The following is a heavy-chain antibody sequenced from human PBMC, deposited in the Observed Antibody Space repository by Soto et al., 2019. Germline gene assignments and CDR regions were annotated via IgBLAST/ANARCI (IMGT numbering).Heavy chain of an antibody. V-gene: IGHV4-39*02. CDR2: IDDGGNV. CDR1: SGSIDSLYH. J-gene: IGHJ4*02. D-gene: IGHD2-15*01. CDR3: AVTPPIEVDGPDL. Sequence: SETLALTCPVSSGSIDSLYHWVWIRQAPWKGLEWIGSIDDGGNVYYNPSLTGRATLFVDPSKNRFSLNLNSVTATDPAVYYCAVTPPIEVDGPDLWCQGTLVTVS.